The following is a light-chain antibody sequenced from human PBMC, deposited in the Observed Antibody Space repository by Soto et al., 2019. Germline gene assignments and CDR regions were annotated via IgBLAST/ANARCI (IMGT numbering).Light chain of an antibody. V-gene: IGKV1-5*03. Sequence: DIQMTQSPSTLSASVGDRVTITCRASQSISSWLAWYQQKPGKAPKLLIYKASSLESGVPSRFSGSGSGTEFTLTISSLQPEDSATYFCQQYKTYSTWTFGQGTKVDNK. J-gene: IGKJ1*01. CDR1: QSISSW. CDR3: QQYKTYSTWT. CDR2: KAS.